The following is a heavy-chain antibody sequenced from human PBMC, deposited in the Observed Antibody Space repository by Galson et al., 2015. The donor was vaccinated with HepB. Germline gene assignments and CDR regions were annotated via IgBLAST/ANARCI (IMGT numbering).Heavy chain of an antibody. J-gene: IGHJ6*02. CDR1: GYTFTGYY. V-gene: IGHV1-2*04. CDR2: INPNSGGT. Sequence: SVKVSCKASGYTFTGYYMHWVRQAPGQGLEWMGWINPNSGGTNYAQKFQGWVTMTRDTSISTAYMELSRLRSDDTAVYYCARDQGRGNYFGVANYYYGMDVWGQGTTVTVSS. D-gene: IGHD1-26*01. CDR3: ARDQGRGNYFGVANYYYGMDV.